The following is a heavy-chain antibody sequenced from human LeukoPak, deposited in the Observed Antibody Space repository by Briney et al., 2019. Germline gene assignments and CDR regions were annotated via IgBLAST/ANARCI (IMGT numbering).Heavy chain of an antibody. CDR2: IKPDSGAT. Sequence: ASVKVSCKPSGYTFTDYYLLWVRQAPGQGLEWMGWIKPDSGATDDAQNFQARVTMTRDTSSGTAYLDLSGLTSDDTAVYYCARGPIPAATYNWFDPWGQGTLVTVSS. V-gene: IGHV1-2*02. CDR1: GYTFTDYY. CDR3: ARGPIPAATYNWFDP. D-gene: IGHD2-2*01. J-gene: IGHJ5*02.